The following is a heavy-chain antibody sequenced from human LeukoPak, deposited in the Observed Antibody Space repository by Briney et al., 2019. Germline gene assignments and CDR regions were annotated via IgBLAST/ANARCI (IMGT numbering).Heavy chain of an antibody. D-gene: IGHD4-17*01. CDR1: GDSTSSGTYS. V-gene: IGHV4-39*07. CDR3: AGYGDYY. CDR2: IYYSGST. J-gene: IGHJ4*02. Sequence: SETLSLTCTVSGDSTSSGTYSWGWIRQPPGKGLEWIGSIYYSGSTYYNPSLKSRVTISVDTSKNQFSLKLRFVTAADTAVYYCAGYGDYYWGQGTLVTVSS.